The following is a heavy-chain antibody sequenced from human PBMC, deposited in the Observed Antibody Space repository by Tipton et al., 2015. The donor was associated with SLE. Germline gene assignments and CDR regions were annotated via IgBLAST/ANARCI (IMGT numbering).Heavy chain of an antibody. D-gene: IGHD3-22*01. V-gene: IGHV3-7*01. J-gene: IGHJ4*02. CDR3: ARDTYYYDSSGYWDY. CDR1: GFSFTSYA. Sequence: SLRLSCAASGFSFTSYAMHWVRQAPGKGLEWVAHIREDGSEKFHVDSVRGRFAISRDNAKNSLYLHMNSLRAEDTAVYYCARDTYYYDSSGYWDYWGQGTLVTVSS. CDR2: IREDGSEK.